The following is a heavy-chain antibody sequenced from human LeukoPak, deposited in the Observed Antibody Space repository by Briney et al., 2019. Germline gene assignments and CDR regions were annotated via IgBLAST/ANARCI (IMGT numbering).Heavy chain of an antibody. V-gene: IGHV4-34*01. CDR1: GGSFSGYY. CDR2: INHSGST. D-gene: IGHD4-17*01. CDR3: GSLDYGDYGGGYYYYGMDV. Sequence: SETLSLTCAVYGGSFSGYYWSWTRQPPGKGLEWIGEINHSGSTNYNPSLKSRVTISVDTSKNQFSLKLSSVTAADTAVYYCGSLDYGDYGGGYYYYGMDVWGQGTTVTVSS. J-gene: IGHJ6*02.